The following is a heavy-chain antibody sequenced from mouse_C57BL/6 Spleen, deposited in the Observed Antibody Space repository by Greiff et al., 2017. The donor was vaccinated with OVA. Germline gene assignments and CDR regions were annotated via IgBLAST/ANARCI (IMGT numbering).Heavy chain of an antibody. V-gene: IGHV1-82*01. CDR3: ARSLTTVVASYYYAMDY. CDR2: IYPGDGDT. CDR1: GYAFSSSW. J-gene: IGHJ4*01. Sequence: VKVVESGPELVKPGASVKISCKASGYAFSSSWMNWVKQRPGKGLGWVGRIYPGDGDTNYNGTFTGKATLTADNSSSTAYMQLSSLTSEDSAVYFCARSLTTVVASYYYAMDYWGQGTSVTVSS. D-gene: IGHD1-1*01.